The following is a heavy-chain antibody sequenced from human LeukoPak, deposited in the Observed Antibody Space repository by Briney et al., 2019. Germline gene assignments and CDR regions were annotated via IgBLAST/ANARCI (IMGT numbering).Heavy chain of an antibody. CDR1: GFTFSSYA. J-gene: IGHJ4*02. CDR3: ARARIDGSSWTFDY. Sequence: GRSLRLSCAASGFTFSSYAMHWVRQAPGKGLERVAVISYDGSNKYYADSVKGRFTISRDNSKNTLYLQSNSLRAEDTAVYYWARARIDGSSWTFDYWGQGTLVTVSS. CDR2: ISYDGSNK. D-gene: IGHD6-13*01. V-gene: IGHV3-30*04.